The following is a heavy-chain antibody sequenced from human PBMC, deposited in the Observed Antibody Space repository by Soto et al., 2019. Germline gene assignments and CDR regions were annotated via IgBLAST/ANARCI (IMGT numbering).Heavy chain of an antibody. CDR1: GASTGSGGSY. CDR3: ARADYGDRGLAFDS. J-gene: IGHJ4*02. CDR2: IYYTGST. V-gene: IGHV4-31*03. Sequence: QVQLQESGPGLVKTSQTLSLTCTVSGASTGSGGSYWSWIRQHAGKGLEWIGYIYYTGSTYYSPSLKSRASISVGTSNNQFSLKLDSATAADTAVYYCARADYGDRGLAFDSWGQGTLVTVSS. D-gene: IGHD4-17*01.